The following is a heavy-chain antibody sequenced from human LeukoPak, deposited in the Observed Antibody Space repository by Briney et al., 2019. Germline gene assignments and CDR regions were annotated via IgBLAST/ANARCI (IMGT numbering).Heavy chain of an antibody. CDR2: IIPIFGTA. V-gene: IGHV1-69*13. J-gene: IGHJ6*02. Sequence: SVKVSCKASGGTFSSYAISWVRQAPGQGLEWMGGIIPIFGTANYAQKFQGRVTITADESTSTAYMELRGLRSDDTAVYYCARDLGDDYDILTLYYYYGMDVWGQGTTVTVSS. CDR3: ARDLGDDYDILTLYYYYGMDV. D-gene: IGHD3-9*01. CDR1: GGTFSSYA.